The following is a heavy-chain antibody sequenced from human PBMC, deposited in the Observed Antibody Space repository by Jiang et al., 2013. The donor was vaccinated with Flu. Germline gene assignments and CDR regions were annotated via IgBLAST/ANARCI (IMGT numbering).Heavy chain of an antibody. D-gene: IGHD3-10*01. V-gene: IGHV1-18*01. CDR1: GYTFTSYG. CDR3: AGGVRESVLLWVRGGYRKEGGWFDP. J-gene: IGHJ5*02. Sequence: SGAEVKKPGASVKVSCKASGYTFTSYGISWVRQAPGQGLEWMGWISAYNGNTNYAQKLQGRVTMTTDTSTSTAYMELRSLRSDDTAVYYCAGGVRESVLLWVRGGYRKEGGWFDPGAREPWSPSPQ. CDR2: ISAYNGNT.